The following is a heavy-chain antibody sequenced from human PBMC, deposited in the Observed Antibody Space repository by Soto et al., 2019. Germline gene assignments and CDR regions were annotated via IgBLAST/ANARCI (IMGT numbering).Heavy chain of an antibody. CDR3: ARDRKGRKGTFRDSSGIDY. V-gene: IGHV1-2*02. D-gene: IGHD6-25*01. CDR1: GYTFIDYC. Sequence: QVQLVQSGAEVQKPGASVKVSCKASGYTFIDYCMHWVRQAPGQGLEWMGWINPNSGGTNYAQKFQGRVTMARDRSISTAYMELSRLGSDDTAVYYCARDRKGRKGTFRDSSGIDYWGQGTLVTVSS. CDR2: INPNSGGT. J-gene: IGHJ4*02.